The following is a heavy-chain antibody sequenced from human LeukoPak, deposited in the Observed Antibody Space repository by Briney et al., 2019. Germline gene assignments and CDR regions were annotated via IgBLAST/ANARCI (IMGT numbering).Heavy chain of an antibody. CDR3: TREPPTLY. V-gene: IGHV3-49*03. CDR2: IRKKADGGTP. CDR1: GFTFGDYT. Sequence: PGRSLRLYCTTSGFTFGDYTITWIRQAPGKGLEWVCFIRKKADGGTPEYAASVKGRFTVSRDDSKSIAYLQMNSLKTEDTAVYYCTREPPTLYWGQGTLVSVSS. J-gene: IGHJ4*02. D-gene: IGHD4-11*01.